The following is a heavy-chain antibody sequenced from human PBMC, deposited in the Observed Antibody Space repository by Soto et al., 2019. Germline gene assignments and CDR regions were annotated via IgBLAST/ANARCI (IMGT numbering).Heavy chain of an antibody. CDR3: ATAVRDIVVVVAAIDAFDI. CDR2: ISAYNGNT. D-gene: IGHD2-15*01. J-gene: IGHJ3*02. V-gene: IGHV1-18*01. CDR1: GYTFTSYG. Sequence: ASVKVSCKASGYTFTSYGISWVRQAPGQGLEWMGWISAYNGNTNYAQKLQGRVTMTTDTSTSTAYMELRSLRSDDTAVYYCATAVRDIVVVVAAIDAFDIWGQGTMVTV.